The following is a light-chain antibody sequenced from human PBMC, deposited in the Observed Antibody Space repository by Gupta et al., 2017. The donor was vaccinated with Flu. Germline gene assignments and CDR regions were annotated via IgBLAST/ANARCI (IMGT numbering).Light chain of an antibody. CDR3: CSYVGSSIYV. V-gene: IGLV2-23*01. J-gene: IGLJ1*01. CDR2: EDT. CDR1: SSDVGSYNL. Sequence: QSALTQPASVSRSPGQSITISCTRGSSDVGSYNLVSWYQQHPGKAPKLMSYEDTKRPSGVSYRFSGSKSGNTASLTISGLQAEDEADYYCCSYVGSSIYVFGPGTKVTVL.